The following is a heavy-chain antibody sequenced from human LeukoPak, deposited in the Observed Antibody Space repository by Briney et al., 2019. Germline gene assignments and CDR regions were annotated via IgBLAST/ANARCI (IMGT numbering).Heavy chain of an antibody. V-gene: IGHV3-21*01. D-gene: IGHD6-19*01. Sequence: GGSLRLSCAASGFTFSTYSMNWVRQAPGKGLEWVSSISSSSSYRYYADSVKGRFTIARDNAKNSLYLQMNSLRAEDLAVYYCARDGRGAVAGLDYWGQGTLVTVSS. J-gene: IGHJ4*02. CDR1: GFTFSTYS. CDR2: ISSSSSYR. CDR3: ARDGRGAVAGLDY.